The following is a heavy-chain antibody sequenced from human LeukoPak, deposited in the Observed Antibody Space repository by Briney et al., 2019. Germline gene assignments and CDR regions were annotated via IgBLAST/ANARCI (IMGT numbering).Heavy chain of an antibody. CDR3: ARPEWELLHLRY. V-gene: IGHV1-2*02. Sequence: ASVKVSCKASGDTFTGYYMHWVRQAPGQGLEWMGWINPNSGGTNYAQKFQGRVTMTRDTSISTAYMELSRLRSDDTAVYYCARPEWELLHLRYWGQGTLVTVSS. J-gene: IGHJ4*02. CDR2: INPNSGGT. CDR1: GDTFTGYY. D-gene: IGHD1-26*01.